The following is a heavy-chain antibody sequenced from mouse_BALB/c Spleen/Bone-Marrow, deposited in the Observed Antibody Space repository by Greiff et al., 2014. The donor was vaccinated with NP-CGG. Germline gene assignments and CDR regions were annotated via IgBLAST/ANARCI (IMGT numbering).Heavy chain of an antibody. J-gene: IGHJ2*01. V-gene: IGHV7-3*02. Sequence: DVKLVESGGGLVQPGGSLRLSCATSGFTFTDYYMSWVRQPPGKALEWLGFIRNKANGYTTEYSASVKGRFTISRDSSQSILYLQMNTLRAEDSATYYCARGGNDLDYWGQGTTLTVSS. CDR3: ARGGNDLDY. CDR1: GFTFTDYY. CDR2: IRNKANGYTT. D-gene: IGHD2-3*01.